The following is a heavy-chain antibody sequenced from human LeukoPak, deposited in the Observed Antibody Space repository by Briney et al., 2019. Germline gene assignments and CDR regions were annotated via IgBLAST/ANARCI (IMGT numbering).Heavy chain of an antibody. Sequence: PGGSLRLSCAASVFTSDDYAMHWVRQGPGRGPEWGSLISGGDYDTYYADSVKGRFTVSRDNSKNSLYLQMNSLRTEDTALYYCVKDITSRWYREPYNYYYGMAVWGQGTTVTVSS. CDR1: VFTSDDYA. V-gene: IGHV3-43*02. J-gene: IGHJ6*02. D-gene: IGHD6-13*01. CDR3: VKDITSRWYREPYNYYYGMAV. CDR2: ISGGDYDT.